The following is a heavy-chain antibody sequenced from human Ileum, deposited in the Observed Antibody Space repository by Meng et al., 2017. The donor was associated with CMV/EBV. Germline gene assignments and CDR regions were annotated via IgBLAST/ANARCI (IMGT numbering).Heavy chain of an antibody. D-gene: IGHD1-1*01. CDR1: GFTFSSYS. CDR2: ISSSSSYI. V-gene: IGHV3-21*01. CDR3: ARTGTTDAFDT. Sequence: GESLKISCAASGFTFSSYSMNWVRQAPGKGLEWVSSISSSSSYIYYADSVKGRFTISRDNAKNSLYLQMNSLRAEDTAVYYCARTGTTDAFDTWGQGTMVTVSS. J-gene: IGHJ3*02.